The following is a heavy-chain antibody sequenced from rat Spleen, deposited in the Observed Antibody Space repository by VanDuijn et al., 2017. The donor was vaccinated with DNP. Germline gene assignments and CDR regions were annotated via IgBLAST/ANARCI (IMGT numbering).Heavy chain of an antibody. CDR3: ATGSSYGFAN. CDR1: GFTFSDYA. Sequence: EVQLVESGGGLVQPGNSLKLSCAASGFTFSDYAMAWVRQSPKKGLEWVATITNTGDSTYYSDSVKGRFSLSRDNAKSTLYLQMDSLRSEDTATYYCATGSSYGFANWGQGTLVTVSS. D-gene: IGHD1-2*01. J-gene: IGHJ3*01. V-gene: IGHV5S10*01. CDR2: ITNTGDST.